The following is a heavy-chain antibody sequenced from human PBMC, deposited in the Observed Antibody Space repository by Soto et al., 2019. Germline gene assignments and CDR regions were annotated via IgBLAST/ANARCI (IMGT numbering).Heavy chain of an antibody. CDR2: IIPILGIA. J-gene: IGHJ4*02. CDR3: NYYGSGSYRDGY. CDR1: GGTFSSYT. D-gene: IGHD3-10*01. V-gene: IGHV1-69*02. Sequence: GASVKVSCKASGGTFSSYTISWVRQAPGQGLEWMGRIIPILGIANYAQKFQGRVTITADKSTSTAYMELSSLRSEDTAVYYCNYYGSGSYRDGYWGQGTLVTVSS.